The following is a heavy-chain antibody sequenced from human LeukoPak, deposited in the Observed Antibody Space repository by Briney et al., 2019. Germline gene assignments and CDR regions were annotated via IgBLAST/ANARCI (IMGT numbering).Heavy chain of an antibody. CDR1: GFTITSYE. CDR2: ISRSGSSM. CDR3: AREVSALGNYFDS. Sequence: GGSLRLSCAASGFTITSYEMYWVRQAPGKGLEWISYISRSGSSMYYTDSVKGRFTISRDSAKNSLYLQMSSLRAEDTAVYYCAREVSALGNYFDSWGQGTLVTVSS. D-gene: IGHD7-27*01. V-gene: IGHV3-48*03. J-gene: IGHJ4*02.